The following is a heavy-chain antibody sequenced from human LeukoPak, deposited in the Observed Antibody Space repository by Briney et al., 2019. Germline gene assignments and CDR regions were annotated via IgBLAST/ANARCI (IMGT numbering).Heavy chain of an antibody. V-gene: IGHV4-39*01. CDR3: ARRPYCYGSGGFDP. CDR2: IYYSGST. J-gene: IGHJ5*02. D-gene: IGHD3-10*01. CDR1: GGSISSSSYY. Sequence: SEALSLTCTVSGGSISSSSYYWGWIRQPPGKGLEWIGSIYYSGSTYYNPSLKSRVTISVDTSKNQFSLKLSSVTAADTAVYYCARRPYCYGSGGFDPWGQGTLVTVSS.